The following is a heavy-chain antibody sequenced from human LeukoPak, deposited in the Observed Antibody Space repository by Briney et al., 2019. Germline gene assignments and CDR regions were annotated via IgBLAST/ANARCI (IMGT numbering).Heavy chain of an antibody. J-gene: IGHJ4*02. CDR2: INHSGST. D-gene: IGHD2-21*01. V-gene: IGHV4-34*01. Sequence: SETLSLTCAVYGGSFSGYYWSWIRQPPGKGLEWIGEINHSGSTNYNPSLKGRVTISVDTSKNQFSLKLSSVTAADTAVYYCARGRSSTRLWWSRRSYFDYWGQGTLVTVSS. CDR3: ARGRSSTRLWWSRRSYFDY. CDR1: GGSFSGYY.